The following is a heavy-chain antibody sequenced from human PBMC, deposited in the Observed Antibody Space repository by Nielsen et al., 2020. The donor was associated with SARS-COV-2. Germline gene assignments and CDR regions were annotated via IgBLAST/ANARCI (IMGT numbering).Heavy chain of an antibody. D-gene: IGHD6-13*01. V-gene: IGHV3-21*01. CDR2: ISSSSSYI. J-gene: IGHJ6*03. CDR3: ARGGVAAVSTSDYYYYMDV. Sequence: GESLKISCAASGFTFSSYSMNWVRQAPGKGLEWVSSISSSSSYIYYADSVKGRFTISRDNAKNSLYLQMNSLRAEDTAVYYCARGGVAAVSTSDYYYYMDVWGKGTTVTVSS. CDR1: GFTFSSYS.